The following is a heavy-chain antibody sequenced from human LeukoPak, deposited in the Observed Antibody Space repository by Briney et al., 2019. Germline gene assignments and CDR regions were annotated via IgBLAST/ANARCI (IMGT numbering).Heavy chain of an antibody. J-gene: IGHJ4*02. CDR3: ARSGTTVTTVVDY. CDR1: GFAFSSYA. CDR2: ISYDESNK. D-gene: IGHD4-17*01. Sequence: GGSLRLSCAASGFAFSSYAMYWVRQAPGKGLEWVAVISYDESNKYYADSLEGRFTISRDNSKNTLYLQMNRLRAEDTAVYYCARSGTTVTTVVDYWGQGTLVTVSS. V-gene: IGHV3-30-3*01.